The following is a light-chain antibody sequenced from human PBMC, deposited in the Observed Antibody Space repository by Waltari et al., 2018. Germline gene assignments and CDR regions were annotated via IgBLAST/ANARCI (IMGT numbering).Light chain of an antibody. Sequence: DIQLTQSLSFLSASVADRVTITCRASQGISSYLACYQQKPGKAPELLIYAASTLQGGVPSRFSGSGSGTEFTLTISSLQPEDSATYYCQQLNIYPWTFGQGTRVEIK. CDR1: QGISSY. CDR3: QQLNIYPWT. J-gene: IGKJ1*01. CDR2: AAS. V-gene: IGKV1-9*01.